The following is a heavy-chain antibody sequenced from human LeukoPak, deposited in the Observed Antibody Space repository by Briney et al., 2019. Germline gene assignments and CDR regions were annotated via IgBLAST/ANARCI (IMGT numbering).Heavy chain of an antibody. CDR1: GFTFISYS. CDR3: ARFPGRNYYDSSGFDY. J-gene: IGHJ4*02. D-gene: IGHD3-22*01. CDR2: ISTSNIYI. V-gene: IGHV3-21*01. Sequence: TGGSLRLSCAASGFTFISYSMNWVRQAPGKGVEWVSSISTSNIYIYYADSVKGRFTISRDNAKNSLYLQMNSLRAEDTAVYYCARFPGRNYYDSSGFDYWGQGTLVTVSS.